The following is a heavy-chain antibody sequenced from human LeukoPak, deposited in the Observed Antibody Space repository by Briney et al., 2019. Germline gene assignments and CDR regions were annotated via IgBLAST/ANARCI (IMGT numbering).Heavy chain of an antibody. Sequence: GGSLRLSCAACGFTFSIYAMCCVRQAPGKGLEWVSAISGIGGSIYYADSVKGRFTISRENSKNTLYLQMNSPRAKDTAVYYCAKDRNIVVVVAALNWFDPWGQGTLVTVSS. CDR1: GFTFSIYA. CDR3: AKDRNIVVVVAALNWFDP. V-gene: IGHV3-23*01. D-gene: IGHD2-15*01. J-gene: IGHJ5*02. CDR2: ISGIGGSI.